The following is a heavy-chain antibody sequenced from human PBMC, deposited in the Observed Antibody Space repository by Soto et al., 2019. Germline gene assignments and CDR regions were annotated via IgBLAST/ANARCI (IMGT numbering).Heavy chain of an antibody. J-gene: IGHJ5*02. CDR3: AKTGGWNWFDP. CDR1: GYTFTDYG. V-gene: IGHV1-18*01. CDR2: ISPYTGDT. D-gene: IGHD1-26*01. Sequence: QVQLVQSGAEVKKPGASVKVSCKASGYTFTDYGISWVRQAPGQGLEWMGWISPYTGDTKYPQRLQGRVTVTADTSTSTVYMELRSLKSDDTAVYYCAKTGGWNWFDPWGQGTLVSVSS.